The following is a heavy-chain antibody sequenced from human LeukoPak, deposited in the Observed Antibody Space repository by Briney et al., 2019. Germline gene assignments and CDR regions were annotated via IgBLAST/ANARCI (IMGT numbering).Heavy chain of an antibody. Sequence: SETLSLTCSVSGGSISSYYWSWIRQTAGKGLEWIGRINASGSTRFNPSLKSRVTMSVDTSKNQFSLKLSSVTAADTAVYYCARDCVAARPVLFFFGYPNYFDYWGQGTLVTVSS. J-gene: IGHJ4*02. D-gene: IGHD6-6*01. CDR3: ARDCVAARPVLFFFGYPNYFDY. CDR1: GGSISSYY. V-gene: IGHV4-4*07. CDR2: INASGST.